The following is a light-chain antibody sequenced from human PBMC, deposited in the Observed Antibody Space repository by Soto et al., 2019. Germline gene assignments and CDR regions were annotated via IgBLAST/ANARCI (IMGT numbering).Light chain of an antibody. Sequence: VLTQPPSVSGTPGQRVTISCSGGSSNIGSGTVNWYQQLPGTPPKLLIYNNNQRPSGVPDRFSGSKSGTSGSLAISGLQSEDEADYYCASWDDSLTGLYVFGTGTKVTVL. V-gene: IGLV1-44*01. CDR1: SSNIGSGT. CDR3: ASWDDSLTGLYV. J-gene: IGLJ1*01. CDR2: NNN.